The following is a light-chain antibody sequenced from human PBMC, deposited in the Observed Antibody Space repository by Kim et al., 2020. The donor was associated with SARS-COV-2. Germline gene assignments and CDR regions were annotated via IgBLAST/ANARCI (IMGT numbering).Light chain of an antibody. J-gene: IGLJ3*02. Sequence: QGQTDDSPCGGNNIQSRSVHGYQQRPGQAPVLVINWNSGRPSGIPERFSGSNAGDTATLTITEVGAGDEADYNCKVWDGDTDDRVFGGGTQLTVL. V-gene: IGLV3-21*04. CDR1: NIQSRS. CDR2: WNS. CDR3: KVWDGDTDDRV.